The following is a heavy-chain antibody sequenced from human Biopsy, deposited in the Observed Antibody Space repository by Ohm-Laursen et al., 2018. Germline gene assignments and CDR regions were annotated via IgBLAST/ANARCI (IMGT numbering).Heavy chain of an antibody. Sequence: SLRLSCAAFGFTFSGFSMNWVRQAPGKGLEWVSSISASGNHIYYTDSAKGRFTVSRDNGKNSVYLQMNSLRVEDTAVYYCARDGEAKYCKHGVCPSDFWGQGTLVTVSS. D-gene: IGHD2-8*01. V-gene: IGHV3-21*01. CDR2: ISASGNHI. CDR3: ARDGEAKYCKHGVCPSDF. CDR1: GFTFSGFS. J-gene: IGHJ4*02.